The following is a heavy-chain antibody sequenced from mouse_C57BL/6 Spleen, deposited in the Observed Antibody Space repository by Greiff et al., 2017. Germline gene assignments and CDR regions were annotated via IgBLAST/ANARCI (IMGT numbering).Heavy chain of an antibody. CDR2: IWGGGST. J-gene: IGHJ1*03. CDR1: GFSLTSYG. CDR3: AKHAYGSSYWYFDV. V-gene: IGHV2-9*01. Sequence: VQLQQSGPGLVAPSQSLSITCTVSGFSLTSYGVDWVRQPPGKGLEWLGVIWGGGSTNNNSALMSRMSISKDNSKNQVFLKMNSLRTDDAAMYDCAKHAYGSSYWYFDVWGTGTTVTVSS. D-gene: IGHD1-1*01.